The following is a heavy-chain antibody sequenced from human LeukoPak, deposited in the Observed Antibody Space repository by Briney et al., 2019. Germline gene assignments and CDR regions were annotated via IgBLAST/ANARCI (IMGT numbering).Heavy chain of an antibody. CDR3: ARDLLYCNGVSCYPDYYGMDV. CDR2: INTDGSGT. J-gene: IGHJ6*02. D-gene: IGHD2-15*01. Sequence: GGSLRLSCAASGFSFSSHWMHWVREDPGKGLVWVASINTDGSGTSYADSVKGRLTISRDNARNRVYLQMDSLRAEDTAVYFCARDLLYCNGVSCYPDYYGMDVWGQGTTVTV. V-gene: IGHV3-74*01. CDR1: GFSFSSHW.